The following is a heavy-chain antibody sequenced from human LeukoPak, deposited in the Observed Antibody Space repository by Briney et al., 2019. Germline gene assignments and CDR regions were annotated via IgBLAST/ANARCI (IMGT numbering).Heavy chain of an antibody. D-gene: IGHD1-1*01. Sequence: GGSLRLSCAASGFTFSSYSMNWVRQAPGKELEWISYISSSSSTIYYADSVKGRFTISRDNAKDTLYLQMNSLGVEDTAVYYCAREEWNDGVYMEVWGKGTTVTVSS. CDR3: AREEWNDGVYMEV. J-gene: IGHJ6*03. V-gene: IGHV3-48*04. CDR2: ISSSSSTI. CDR1: GFTFSSYS.